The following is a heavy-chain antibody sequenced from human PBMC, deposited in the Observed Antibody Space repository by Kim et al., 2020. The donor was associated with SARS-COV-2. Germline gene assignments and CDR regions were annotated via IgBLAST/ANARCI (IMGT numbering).Heavy chain of an antibody. CDR3: AREGGGSLFYYYYYGMDV. J-gene: IGHJ6*02. D-gene: IGHD1-26*01. Sequence: KGRFTLSRDNAKNTRYLQMNSLRAEETAVYYCAREGGGSLFYYYYYGMDVWGQGTTVTVSS. V-gene: IGHV3-74*01.